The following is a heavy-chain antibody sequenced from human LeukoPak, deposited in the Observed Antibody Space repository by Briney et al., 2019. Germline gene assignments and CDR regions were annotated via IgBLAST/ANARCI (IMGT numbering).Heavy chain of an antibody. V-gene: IGHV3-21*01. CDR2: ISSSSSYI. Sequence: GGSLRLSCAASGFTFSSYSMNWVRQAPGKGLEWVSSISSSSSYIYYADSVKGRFTISRDNAKNSLYLQMNSLRAEDTAVYYCARVLGGQWLVDYWGQGTLVTVSS. CDR1: GFTFSSYS. CDR3: ARVLGGQWLVDY. J-gene: IGHJ4*02. D-gene: IGHD6-19*01.